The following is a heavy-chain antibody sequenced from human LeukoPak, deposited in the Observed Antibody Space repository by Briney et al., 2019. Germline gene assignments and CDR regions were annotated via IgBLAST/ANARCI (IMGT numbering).Heavy chain of an antibody. Sequence: GGSLRLSCAASGFTFSSYGMHWVRQAPGKGLEWVAVIWYDGSNKYYSDSVKGRFTISRDNSKNTVYLQMDSLRVEDTAIYYCYATEAYWGQGTLVTVSS. V-gene: IGHV3-33*01. CDR2: IWYDGSNK. J-gene: IGHJ4*02. CDR1: GFTFSSYG. CDR3: YATEAY.